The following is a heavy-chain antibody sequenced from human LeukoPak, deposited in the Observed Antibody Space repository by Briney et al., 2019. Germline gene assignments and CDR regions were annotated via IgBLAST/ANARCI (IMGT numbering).Heavy chain of an antibody. Sequence: SETLSLTCTVSGGSIRNFFWSWIRQPAGKGLEWIGRIYATGTTNYNPSLKSRVTMSIDTSKNQFSLRVTSVTAADTAGYYCTTVGSSGWFSFDYWGQGSLVTVSS. CDR2: IYATGTT. J-gene: IGHJ4*02. D-gene: IGHD6-19*01. V-gene: IGHV4-4*07. CDR1: GGSIRNFF. CDR3: TTVGSSGWFSFDY.